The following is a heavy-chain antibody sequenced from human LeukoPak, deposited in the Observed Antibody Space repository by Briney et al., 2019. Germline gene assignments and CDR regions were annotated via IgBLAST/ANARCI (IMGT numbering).Heavy chain of an antibody. D-gene: IGHD6-19*01. J-gene: IGHJ4*02. CDR3: AIAISDLFGGWYRTPYYYLDY. CDR1: GGSFSGYY. CDR2: INHSGST. Sequence: SETLSLTCAVYGGSFSGYYWSWIRQPPGKGLEWIGEINHSGSTNYNPSLKTRGTISVHTPKTQFSLHLSSVTAADKAVYYCAIAISDLFGGWYRTPYYYLDYWGPGTPVTVSS. V-gene: IGHV4-34*01.